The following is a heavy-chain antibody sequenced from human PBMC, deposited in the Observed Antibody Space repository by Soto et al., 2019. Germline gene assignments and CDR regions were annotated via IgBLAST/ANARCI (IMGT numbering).Heavy chain of an antibody. D-gene: IGHD1-26*01. CDR3: ARERVVGATTYAFDI. Sequence: EVQLVESGGGLVKPGGSLRLSCAASGFTFSSYSMNWVRQAPGKGLEWVSSISSSSSYIYYADSVKGRFTISRDNAKNSLYLQMNSLRAEDTAVYYCARERVVGATTYAFDIWGQGTMVTVSS. CDR2: ISSSSSYI. CDR1: GFTFSSYS. V-gene: IGHV3-21*01. J-gene: IGHJ3*02.